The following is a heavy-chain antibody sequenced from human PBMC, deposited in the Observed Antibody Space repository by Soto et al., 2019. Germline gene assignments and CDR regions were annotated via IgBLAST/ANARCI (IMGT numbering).Heavy chain of an antibody. D-gene: IGHD7-27*01. CDR2: IYTSGST. V-gene: IGHV4-4*07. J-gene: IGHJ4*02. Sequence: SETLSLTCTVSGGSISSYHWSWIRQPAGKGLEWIGRIYTSGSTNYNPSLKSRVTMSVDTSKNQFSLKLSSVTAADTAVYYCARSPTLGLYYFDYWGQGTLVTVSS. CDR1: GGSISSYH. CDR3: ARSPTLGLYYFDY.